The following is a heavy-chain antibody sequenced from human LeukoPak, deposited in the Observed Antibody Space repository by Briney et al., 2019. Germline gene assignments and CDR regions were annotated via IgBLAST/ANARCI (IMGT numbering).Heavy chain of an antibody. D-gene: IGHD3-22*01. CDR3: ASHYSDTTGYRRDAFDI. CDR1: GYTFTSYG. CDR2: ISINNGNT. V-gene: IGHV1-18*01. J-gene: IGHJ3*02. Sequence: ASVKVSCKSSGYTFTSYGLSWVRQAPGQGLEWMGWISINNGNTNYAQELQDRVTMTTDTSTSTAYMELRSLRSDDTAVYYCASHYSDTTGYRRDAFDIWGQGTMVTVSS.